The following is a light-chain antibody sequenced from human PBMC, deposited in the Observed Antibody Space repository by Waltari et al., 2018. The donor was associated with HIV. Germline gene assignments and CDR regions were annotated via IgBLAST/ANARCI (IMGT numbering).Light chain of an antibody. CDR3: SAYTSSSIRV. J-gene: IGLJ1*01. V-gene: IGLV2-14*03. Sequence: QSALTQPASVSGSPGQSITISCTGNSRDAGHYSFVSWYQQYPGKAPKLMLYDVNNRPSGVSNRFSGSKSGDTASLTISGLQAEDEADYYCSAYTSSSIRVFGTGTQVTVL. CDR1: SRDAGHYSF. CDR2: DVN.